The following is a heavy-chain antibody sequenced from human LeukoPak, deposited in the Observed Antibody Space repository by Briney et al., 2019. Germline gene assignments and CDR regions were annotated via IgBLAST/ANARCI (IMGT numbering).Heavy chain of an antibody. CDR1: GYTFTSYY. V-gene: IGHV1-46*01. Sequence: ASVKVSCKASGYTFTSYYMHWVRQAPGQGLEWMGIINPSGGSTSYAQKFQGRVTMTRDTSTSTAYMELSSLRSEDTAVYYCARSFLEYQLQDYWGQGTLVTVSS. D-gene: IGHD2-2*01. CDR3: ARSFLEYQLQDY. J-gene: IGHJ4*02. CDR2: INPSGGST.